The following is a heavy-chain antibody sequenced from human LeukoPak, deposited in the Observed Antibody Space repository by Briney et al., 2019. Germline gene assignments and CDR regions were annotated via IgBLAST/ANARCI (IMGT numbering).Heavy chain of an antibody. CDR1: GGSISSTYYY. CDR2: IFYSGST. CDR3: ARRDYSGYFDY. V-gene: IGHV4-39*02. J-gene: IGHJ4*02. Sequence: SETLSLTCTVSGGSISSTYYYWGWLRQPPGRGLEWIGTIFYSGSTYYNPSLESRVTISIDTSENLFSLKLSSVTAADTAVYYCARRDYSGYFDYWGQGTLSPSPQ. D-gene: IGHD4-11*01.